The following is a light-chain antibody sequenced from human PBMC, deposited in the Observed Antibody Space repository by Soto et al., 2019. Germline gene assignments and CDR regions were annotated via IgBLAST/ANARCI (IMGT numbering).Light chain of an antibody. CDR1: SSNIGTNT. CDR3: ATWDDSLNGVV. V-gene: IGLV1-44*01. CDR2: SND. Sequence: QSVLTQPPSASGTPGQRVNISCSGSSSNIGTNTVNWYQHLPGTAPKLLIFSNDERPSGVPDRFSGSKSGTSASLAISGLQSDDEADYYCATWDDSLNGVVFGGGTKLTVL. J-gene: IGLJ2*01.